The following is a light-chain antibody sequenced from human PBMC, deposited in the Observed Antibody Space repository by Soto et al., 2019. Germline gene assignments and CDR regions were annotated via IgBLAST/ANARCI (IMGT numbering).Light chain of an antibody. CDR2: DAS. J-gene: IGKJ1*01. Sequence: DIQMTQSPSTLSASVGDRVTITCRASQSVSTRLAWYQQKPGKAPKVLIYDASSLQTGVPSRFSGSGSGAEFTLTISSLQPDDFATYYCQQYQSYSETFGHGTKVEIK. CDR3: QQYQSYSET. V-gene: IGKV1-5*01. CDR1: QSVSTR.